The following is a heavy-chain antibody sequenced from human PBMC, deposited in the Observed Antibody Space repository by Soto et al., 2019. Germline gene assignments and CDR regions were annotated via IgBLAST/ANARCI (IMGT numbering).Heavy chain of an antibody. D-gene: IGHD2-15*01. Sequence: EVQLLESGGGLVQPGGSLRLSCAPSGFTFSSYVMSWVRQAPGKGLAWVSGISDSGGTTYYADSVKVRFTISRDNSKNTLYLQMNSLRAEDTAVYYCAKGPLGFYGMDVWGQGTTVTVSS. CDR2: ISDSGGTT. CDR3: AKGPLGFYGMDV. J-gene: IGHJ6*02. CDR1: GFTFSSYV. V-gene: IGHV3-23*01.